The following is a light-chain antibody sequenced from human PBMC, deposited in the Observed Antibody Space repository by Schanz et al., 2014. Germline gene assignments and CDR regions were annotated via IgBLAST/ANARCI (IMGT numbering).Light chain of an antibody. J-gene: IGKJ3*01. CDR3: QQYGSSPLT. V-gene: IGKV3-20*01. CDR1: QSVSSY. Sequence: ELTQSPATLSLSPGERATLSCRASQSVSSYLAWYQQKPGQAPRLLIYDASSRATGIPDRFSGSGSGTDFTLTISRLEPEDFAVYYCQQYGSSPLTFGPGTKVDIK. CDR2: DAS.